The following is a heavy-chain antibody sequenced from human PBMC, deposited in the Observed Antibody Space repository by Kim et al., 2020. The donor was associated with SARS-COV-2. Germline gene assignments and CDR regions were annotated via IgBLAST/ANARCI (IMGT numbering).Heavy chain of an antibody. Sequence: SETLSLTCTVSGGSISSSSYYWGWIRQPPGKGLEWIGSIYYSGSTYYNPSLKSRVTISVDTSKNQFSLKLSSVTAADTAVYYCARHLEFRGVYFYYGMDVWGQGTTVTVSS. CDR1: GGSISSSSYY. J-gene: IGHJ6*02. CDR2: IYYSGST. D-gene: IGHD3-10*01. CDR3: ARHLEFRGVYFYYGMDV. V-gene: IGHV4-39*01.